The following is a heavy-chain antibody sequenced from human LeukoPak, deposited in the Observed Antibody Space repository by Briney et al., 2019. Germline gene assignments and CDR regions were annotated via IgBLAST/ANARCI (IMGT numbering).Heavy chain of an antibody. D-gene: IGHD1-1*01. CDR3: AREQLNNWFDP. Sequence: ASVKVSCKASVYTFTSYYMYWVRQAPGQGLEWMGIINPSGGSTSYAQKFQGRVTMTRDTTTSTVYMELSSLRSEDTAVYYCAREQLNNWFDPWGQGTLVTVSS. CDR2: INPSGGST. CDR1: VYTFTSYY. V-gene: IGHV1-46*01. J-gene: IGHJ5*02.